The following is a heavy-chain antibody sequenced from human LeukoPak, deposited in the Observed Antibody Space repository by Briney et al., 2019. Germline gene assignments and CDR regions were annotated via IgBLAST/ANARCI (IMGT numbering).Heavy chain of an antibody. CDR3: ARMLISSGYYVDS. CDR2: IYSGGST. V-gene: IGHV3-53*01. D-gene: IGHD3-22*01. CDR1: GFTVSSNY. J-gene: IGHJ4*02. Sequence: PGGSLRLSCAASGFTVSSNYMSWVRQAPGKGLEWVSVIYSGGSTYYADSVKGRFTISRDNSKNTLYLQMGSLRVEDTAVYYCARMLISSGYYVDSWGQGTLVTVSS.